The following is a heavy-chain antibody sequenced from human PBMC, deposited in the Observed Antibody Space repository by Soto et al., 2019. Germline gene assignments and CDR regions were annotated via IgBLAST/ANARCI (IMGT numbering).Heavy chain of an antibody. CDR1: GFASGYTFRNYD. Sequence: EVHLLESGGGLVQPGGTLRLSCAASGFASGYTFRNYDMSWVRQAPGKGLEWVSGISGSGDSTYYADSVKGRFTISRDNSKNTLHLQMYSLRAEDTAVYYCAKLVKWVVVADYDSWGQGTLVTVSS. CDR2: ISGSGDST. V-gene: IGHV3-23*01. CDR3: AKLVKWVVVADYDS. D-gene: IGHD2-15*01. J-gene: IGHJ4*02.